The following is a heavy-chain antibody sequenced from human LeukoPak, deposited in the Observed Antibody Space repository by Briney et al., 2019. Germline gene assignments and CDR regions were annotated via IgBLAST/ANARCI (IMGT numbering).Heavy chain of an antibody. CDR3: ARRSGYYDTGAFSYFDY. V-gene: IGHV4-59*08. Sequence: SETLSLTCTVSGGSISSDYWSWIRQPRGKGLEWIGYIYYSGSTNYNPSFKSRVTISVDTSKNQFSLKMSSVTAADTAVYYCARRSGYYDTGAFSYFDYWGQGTLVTVSS. J-gene: IGHJ4*02. CDR2: IYYSGST. D-gene: IGHD3-22*01. CDR1: GGSISSDY.